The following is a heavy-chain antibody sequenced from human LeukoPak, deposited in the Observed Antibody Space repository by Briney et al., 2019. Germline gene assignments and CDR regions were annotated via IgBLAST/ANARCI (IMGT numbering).Heavy chain of an antibody. J-gene: IGHJ4*02. D-gene: IGHD1-26*01. CDR2: VYYSGGT. CDR3: AKSGGYGLIDK. V-gene: IGHV4-30-4*07. Sequence: SETLSLTCAVSGGSISSGAYSWSWIRQPPRKGLEWIGYVYYSGGTYYNVSLNSRVTISIDTSKNLFSLRLNSMTAADTAVYYCAKSGGYGLIDKWGQGTLVTVSS. CDR1: GGSISSGAYS.